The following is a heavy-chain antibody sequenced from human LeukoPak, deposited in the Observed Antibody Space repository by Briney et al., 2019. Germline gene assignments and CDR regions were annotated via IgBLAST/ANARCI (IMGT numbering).Heavy chain of an antibody. CDR2: ISSSGSYI. J-gene: IGHJ4*02. CDR1: GFTFSSYS. CDR3: ARDRGGSGWYDY. V-gene: IGHV3-21*01. D-gene: IGHD6-19*01. Sequence: GGSLRLSCAASGFTFSSYSMNWVRQAPGKGLEWVSSISSSGSYIYYADSVKGRFTISRDNAKNSLYLQMNSLRAEDTAVYYCARDRGGSGWYDYWGQGTLVTVSS.